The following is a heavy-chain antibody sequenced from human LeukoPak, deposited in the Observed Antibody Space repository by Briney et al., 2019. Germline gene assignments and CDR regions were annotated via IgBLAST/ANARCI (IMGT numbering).Heavy chain of an antibody. CDR3: TTEDSSSS. Sequence: GGSLRLSCAASGFTFSDAWMTWVPQVSGKGLEWVGRIKSKTDRGTMDYGEPVKGRFTISRDDSKNILYLQMNSLKIEDTAVYYCTTEDSSSSWGQGTLVTVSS. CDR1: GFTFSDAW. CDR2: IKSKTDRGTM. V-gene: IGHV3-15*01. D-gene: IGHD2-2*01. J-gene: IGHJ5*02.